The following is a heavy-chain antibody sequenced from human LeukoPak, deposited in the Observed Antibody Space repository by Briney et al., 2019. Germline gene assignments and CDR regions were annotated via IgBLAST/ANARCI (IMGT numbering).Heavy chain of an antibody. CDR3: ARDLGQYYDSSDNWFDP. D-gene: IGHD3-16*01. CDR1: GFTFSNYW. Sequence: GGSLRLSCAASGFTFSNYWMHWVRHAPGKGLVWVPRINSDGINTSYADSVKGRLTISRDNAKNTLNLQMNSLRAEDTAVYYCARDLGQYYDSSDNWFDPWGKGTLVTVSS. CDR2: INSDGINT. V-gene: IGHV3-74*01. J-gene: IGHJ5*02.